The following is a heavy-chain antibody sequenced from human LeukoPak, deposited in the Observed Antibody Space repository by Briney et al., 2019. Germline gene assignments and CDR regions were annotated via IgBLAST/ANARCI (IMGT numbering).Heavy chain of an antibody. D-gene: IGHD3-10*01. J-gene: IGHJ4*02. CDR3: ARHTAVLLWFGESNFDY. CDR1: GGSISSYY. V-gene: IGHV4-59*08. CDR2: IYYSGST. Sequence: SETLSLTCTVSGGSISSYYWSWIRQPPGKGLEWIGYIYYSGSTNYNPSLKSRVTISVDTSKNQFSLKLSSVTAADTAVYYCARHTAVLLWFGESNFDYWGQGTLVTVSS.